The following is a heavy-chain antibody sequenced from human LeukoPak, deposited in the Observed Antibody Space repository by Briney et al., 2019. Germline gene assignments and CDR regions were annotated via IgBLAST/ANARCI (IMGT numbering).Heavy chain of an antibody. V-gene: IGHV1-2*02. CDR3: ATHDPTYYYDSSGYYYALWY. D-gene: IGHD3-22*01. CDR2: ITPNSGGT. Sequence: GASVKVSCKASGYTFTGYYMHWVRQAPGQGLGWMGWITPNSGGTNYAQKFQGRVTMTRDTSISTAYMELSRLRSDDTAVYYCATHDPTYYYDSSGYYYALWYWGQGTLVTVSS. CDR1: GYTFTGYY. J-gene: IGHJ4*02.